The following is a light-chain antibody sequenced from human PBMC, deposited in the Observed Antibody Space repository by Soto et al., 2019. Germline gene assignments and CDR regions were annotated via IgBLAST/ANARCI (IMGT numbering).Light chain of an antibody. CDR3: QVWDTANDHPI. V-gene: IGLV3-21*04. CDR1: NIGDKA. Sequence: SYELTQRPSVSVAPEKTASITCGGANIGDKAVHWYQHRPGQAPRLVIYYDFERPSGIHERFSGSNSGNTATLTISRVEAGDEADYYCQVWDTANDHPIFGGGTKLTVL. CDR2: YDF. J-gene: IGLJ2*01.